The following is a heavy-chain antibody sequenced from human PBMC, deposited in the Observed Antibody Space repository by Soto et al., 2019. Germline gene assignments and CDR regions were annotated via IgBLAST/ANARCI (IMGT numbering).Heavy chain of an antibody. V-gene: IGHV4-59*01. CDR2: IYYSGST. D-gene: IGHD3-3*01. CDR3: ARGSNYDFWSGYGNWFDP. J-gene: IGHJ5*02. CDR1: GGSISSYY. Sequence: SETLSLTCTVSGGSISSYYWSWIRQPPGKGLVWIGYIYYSGSTNYNPSLKSRVTISVDTSKNQFSLKLSSVTAADTAVYYCARGSNYDFWSGYGNWFDPWGQGTLVTVSS.